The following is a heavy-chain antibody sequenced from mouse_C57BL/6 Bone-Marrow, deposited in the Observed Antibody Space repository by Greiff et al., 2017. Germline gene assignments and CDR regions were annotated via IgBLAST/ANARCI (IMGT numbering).Heavy chain of an antibody. CDR3: AKGELNRFAY. Sequence: VQLQQSGAELVRPGTSVKVSCKASGYAFTNYLIEWVKQRPGQGLEWIGVINPGSGGTNYNEKFKGKATLTADKSSSTAYMQLSSLTSEDSAVYFCAKGELNRFAYWGQGTLVTVSA. J-gene: IGHJ3*01. CDR1: GYAFTNYL. D-gene: IGHD4-1*01. V-gene: IGHV1-54*01. CDR2: INPGSGGT.